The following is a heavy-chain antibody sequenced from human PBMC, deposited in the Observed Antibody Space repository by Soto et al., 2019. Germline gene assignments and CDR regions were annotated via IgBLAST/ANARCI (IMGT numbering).Heavy chain of an antibody. CDR3: AKDSVWGSYRHFDY. J-gene: IGHJ4*02. V-gene: IGHV3-23*01. Sequence: EVQLLDSGGGLVQPGGSRRLSCAASGFTFSSDGMTWVRQAPGKGLEWVSAISGSGGSTYYADSVKGRFTISRDNSKNTRYLQMNSLRAEDTAVYYCAKDSVWGSYRHFDYWGQGTLVTVSS. CDR2: ISGSGGST. CDR1: GFTFSSDG. D-gene: IGHD3-16*02.